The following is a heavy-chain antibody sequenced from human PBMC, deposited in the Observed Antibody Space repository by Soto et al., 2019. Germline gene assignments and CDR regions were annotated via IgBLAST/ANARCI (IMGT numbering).Heavy chain of an antibody. Sequence: GGSLRLSCAASGFTFSSYEMNWVRQAPGKGLEWVSYISSSGSTIYYADSVKGRFTISRDNAKNSLYLQMNSLRAEDTAVYYCARDASSSRPFDIWGQGTMVTVSS. CDR3: ARDASSSRPFDI. CDR2: ISSSGSTI. V-gene: IGHV3-48*03. J-gene: IGHJ3*02. D-gene: IGHD6-6*01. CDR1: GFTFSSYE.